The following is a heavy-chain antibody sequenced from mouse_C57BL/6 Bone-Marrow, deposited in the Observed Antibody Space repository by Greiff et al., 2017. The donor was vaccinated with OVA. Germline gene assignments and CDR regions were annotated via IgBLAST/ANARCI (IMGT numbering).Heavy chain of an antibody. Sequence: VQLQQSGAELVRPGASVKLSCTASGFNIKDDYMHWVKQRPEQGLEWIGWIDPENGDTEYASKFQGKATITADTSSNTAYLQLSSLTSEDTAVYYGTTVYYDYGFAYWGQGTLVTVSA. CDR1: GFNIKDDY. V-gene: IGHV14-4*01. J-gene: IGHJ3*01. D-gene: IGHD2-4*01. CDR3: TTVYYDYGFAY. CDR2: IDPENGDT.